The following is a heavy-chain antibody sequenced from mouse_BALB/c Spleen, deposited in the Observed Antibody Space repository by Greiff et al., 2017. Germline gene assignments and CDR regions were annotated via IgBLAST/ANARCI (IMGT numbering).Heavy chain of an antibody. V-gene: IGHV14-4*02. D-gene: IGHD2-12*01. CDR2: IDPENGDT. Sequence: EVQLQQSGAELVRSGASVKLSCTASGFNIKDYYMHWVKQRPEQGLEWIGWIDPENGDTEYAPKFQGKATMTADTSSNTAYLQLSSLTSEDTAVYYCNEASYYTFAYWGQGTLVTVSA. J-gene: IGHJ3*01. CDR1: GFNIKDYY. CDR3: NEASYYTFAY.